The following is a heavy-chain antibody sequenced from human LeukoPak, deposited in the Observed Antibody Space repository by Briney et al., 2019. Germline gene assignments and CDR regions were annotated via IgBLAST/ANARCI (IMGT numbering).Heavy chain of an antibody. D-gene: IGHD3-10*01. CDR3: ARDVGYYGSGSYYYYYYYMDV. CDR1: GYTFTGYY. J-gene: IGHJ6*03. V-gene: IGHV1-2*02. Sequence: ASVKVSCTASGYTFTGYYMHWVRQAPGQGLEWMGWINPNSGGTNYAQKFQGRVTMTRDTSISTAYMELSRLRSDDTAVYYCARDVGYYGSGSYYYYYYYMDVWGKGTTVTISS. CDR2: INPNSGGT.